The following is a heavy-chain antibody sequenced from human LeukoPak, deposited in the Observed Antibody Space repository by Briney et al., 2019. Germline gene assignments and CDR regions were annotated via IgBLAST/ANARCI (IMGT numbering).Heavy chain of an antibody. Sequence: SETLSLTCAVSGVSLSTTNWWVWLRQPPGKGLEWIGEVYHSGRGNKNYNPSLKSRVTILVDTSKNQFSLKLSSVTAADTAVYYCATAVFGRVGATEIDYWGQGTLVTVSS. D-gene: IGHD1-26*01. J-gene: IGHJ4*02. CDR2: VYHSGRGNK. V-gene: IGHV4-4*02. CDR1: GVSLSTTNW. CDR3: ATAVFGRVGATEIDY.